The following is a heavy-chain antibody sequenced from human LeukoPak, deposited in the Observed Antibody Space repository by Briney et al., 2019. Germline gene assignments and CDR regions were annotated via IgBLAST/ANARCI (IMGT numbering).Heavy chain of an antibody. D-gene: IGHD6-6*01. CDR1: GFTFSSYA. V-gene: IGHV3-23*01. CDR3: AKMGGSIAARPNYFDY. CDR2: ISGSGGST. J-gene: IGHJ4*02. Sequence: GGSLRLSCAASGFTFSSYAMNWVRQAPGKGPEWVSAISGSGGSTYYADSVKGRFTISRDNSKNTLYLQMNSLRAEDTAIYYCAKMGGSIAARPNYFDYWGQGTLVTVSS.